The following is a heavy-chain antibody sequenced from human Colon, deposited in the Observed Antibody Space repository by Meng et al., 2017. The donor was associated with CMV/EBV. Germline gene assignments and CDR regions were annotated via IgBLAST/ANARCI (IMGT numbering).Heavy chain of an antibody. CDR1: GFTFSSYS. J-gene: IGHJ6*02. D-gene: IGHD2/OR15-2a*01. CDR3: ARDWVSLIGRYYGMDV. V-gene: IGHV3-48*04. Sequence: GESLKISCAASGFTFSSYSMNWVRQAPGKGLEWVSYISRSSSTIYYADSVKGRFTISRDNAKNSLYLQMNSLRAEDTAVYYCARDWVSLIGRYYGMDVWGQGTTVTVSS. CDR2: ISRSSSTI.